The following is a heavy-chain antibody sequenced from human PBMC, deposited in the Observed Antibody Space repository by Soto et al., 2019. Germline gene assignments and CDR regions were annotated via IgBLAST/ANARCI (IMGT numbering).Heavy chain of an antibody. Sequence: SETLSLTCTVSGGSISSSSYYWGWIRQPPGKGLEWIGSIYYSGSTYYNPSLKSRVTISVDTSKNQFSLKLSSVTAADTAVYYCARLGALLWFGEPRFYFQHWGQGTLVTVSS. V-gene: IGHV4-39*01. CDR2: IYYSGST. D-gene: IGHD3-10*01. J-gene: IGHJ1*01. CDR3: ARLGALLWFGEPRFYFQH. CDR1: GGSISSSSYY.